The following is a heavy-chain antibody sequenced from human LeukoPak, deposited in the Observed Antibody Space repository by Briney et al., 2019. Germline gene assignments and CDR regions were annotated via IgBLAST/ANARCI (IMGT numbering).Heavy chain of an antibody. CDR2: ISSSGSTI. D-gene: IGHD5-24*01. V-gene: IGHV3-11*01. CDR1: GFTFSDYY. CDR3: ARENGYKVFDY. J-gene: IGHJ4*02. Sequence: GGSLRLSCAASGFTFSDYYMSWIRQAPGKGLEWVSYISSSGSTIYYADSVKGRFTISRDHSKNTLYLQMDSLRAEDTAVYYCARENGYKVFDYWGQGTLVTVSS.